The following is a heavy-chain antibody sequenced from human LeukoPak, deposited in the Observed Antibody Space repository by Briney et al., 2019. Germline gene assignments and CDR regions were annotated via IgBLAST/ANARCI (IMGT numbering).Heavy chain of an antibody. CDR2: NNGSAGST. CDR3: AVIYSRYHHRQLWTRTEYFDL. CDR1: GFTFSSYA. D-gene: IGHD5-12*01. V-gene: IGHV3-23*01. Sequence: PGASLRLSYAPAGFTFSSYAMSSDRQAPGKWLEWGSANNGSAGSTYYADSVKGRFTISRDNSKNTLYLQMNSLRAEDTAVSYCAVIYSRYHHRQLWTRTEYFDLWGRGTLVTVSS. J-gene: IGHJ2*01.